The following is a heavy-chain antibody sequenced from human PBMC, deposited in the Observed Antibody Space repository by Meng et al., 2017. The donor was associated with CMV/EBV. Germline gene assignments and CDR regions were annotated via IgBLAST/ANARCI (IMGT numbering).Heavy chain of an antibody. V-gene: IGHV4-39*07. D-gene: IGHD6-13*01. CDR3: ARDRGYSSSWRRGYYGMDV. CDR2: IYYSGST. CDR1: GGSISSSSYY. Sequence: ESLKISCTVSGGSISSSSYYWGWIRQPPGKGLEWIGSIYYSGSTYYNPSLKSRVTISVDTSKNQFSLKLSSVTAADTAVYYCARDRGYSSSWRRGYYGMDVWGQGTTVTVSS. J-gene: IGHJ6*02.